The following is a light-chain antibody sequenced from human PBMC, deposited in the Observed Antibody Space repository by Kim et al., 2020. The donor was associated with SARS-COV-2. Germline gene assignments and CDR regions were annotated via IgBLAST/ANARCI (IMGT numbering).Light chain of an antibody. Sequence: ASVGDRVTITCRTSQSIPHYLTWFQQKPGKGPKLLIYSSSTLQSGVPSRFTGGGSGTDFTLTISSLQPEDFATYYCQQSYSIPWTFGQGTKVDIK. CDR2: SSS. J-gene: IGKJ1*01. V-gene: IGKV1-39*01. CDR3: QQSYSIPWT. CDR1: QSIPHY.